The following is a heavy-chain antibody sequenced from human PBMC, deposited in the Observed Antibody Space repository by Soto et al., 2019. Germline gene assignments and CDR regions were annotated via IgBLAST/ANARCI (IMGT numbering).Heavy chain of an antibody. V-gene: IGHV3-49*03. J-gene: IGHJ4*02. CDR2: IKTKAFGGTP. D-gene: IGHD5-18*01. CDR3: TRDHYGRGFSSGAFDS. Sequence: SLRLSCSPSGFTFGDYAMSWFRQAPGKGLEWVGFIKTKAFGGTPEYAASVKGRFTISRDDSKSIAYLQMDGLKTDDTAVYYCTRDHYGRGFSSGAFDSWGQGTLVTVSS. CDR1: GFTFGDYA.